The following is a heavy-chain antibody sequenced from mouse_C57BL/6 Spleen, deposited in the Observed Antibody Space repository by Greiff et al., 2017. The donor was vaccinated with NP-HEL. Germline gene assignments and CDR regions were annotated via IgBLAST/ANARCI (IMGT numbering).Heavy chain of an antibody. D-gene: IGHD1-1*01. CDR1: GYTFTSSG. CDR3: ARRMTTVVANWYFDV. CDR2: IYPRSGNT. J-gene: IGHJ1*03. Sequence: QVQLKESGAELARPGASVKLSCNASGYTFTSSGISWVKQRTGQGLEWIGEIYPRSGNTYYNENFKGKATLTADKSASTAYMELRILTSEDSAVYFCARRMTTVVANWYFDVWGTGTTVTVSS. V-gene: IGHV1-81*01.